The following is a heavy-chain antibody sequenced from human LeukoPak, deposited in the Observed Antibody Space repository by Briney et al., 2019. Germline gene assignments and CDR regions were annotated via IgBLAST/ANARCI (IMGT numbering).Heavy chain of an antibody. CDR1: GGSFSGYY. CDR2: INHSGST. CDR3: ARGRTREYDFWSGYYTKGAFDI. Sequence: SETLSLTCAVYGGSFSGYYWSWIRRPPGKGLEWTGEINHSGSTNYNPSLKSRVTISVDTSKNQFSLKLSSVTAADTAVYYCARGRTREYDFWSGYYTKGAFDIWGQGTMVTVSS. D-gene: IGHD3-3*01. V-gene: IGHV4-34*01. J-gene: IGHJ3*02.